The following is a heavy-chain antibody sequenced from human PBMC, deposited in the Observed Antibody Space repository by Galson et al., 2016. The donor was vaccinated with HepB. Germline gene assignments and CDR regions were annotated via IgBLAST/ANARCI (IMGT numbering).Heavy chain of an antibody. D-gene: IGHD6-13*01. Sequence: SLRLSCAASGFTFSSYSMNWVRQAPGKGLEWVSSISSSSSYINYADSVKGRFTISRDNAKNSLYLQMNSLRAEDTAVYYCARLYTISWYVQEYYYYYYMDVWGKGTTVTVSS. CDR2: ISSSSSYI. CDR3: ARLYTISWYVQEYYYYYYMDV. J-gene: IGHJ6*03. CDR1: GFTFSSYS. V-gene: IGHV3-21*06.